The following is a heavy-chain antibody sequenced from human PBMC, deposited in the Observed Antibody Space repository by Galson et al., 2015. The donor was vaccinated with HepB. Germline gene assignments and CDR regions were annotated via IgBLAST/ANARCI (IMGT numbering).Heavy chain of an antibody. J-gene: IGHJ3*02. D-gene: IGHD1-26*01. CDR2: ISAYNGNT. V-gene: IGHV1-18*01. CDR3: ARDRRWERRVSAFDI. Sequence: SVKVSCKASGYTFTSYGISWVRQAPGQGLEWMGWISAYNGNTNYAQKLQGRVTMTTDTSTSTAYMELRSLRSDDTAVYYCARDRRWERRVSAFDIWGQGTMVTVSS. CDR1: GYTFTSYG.